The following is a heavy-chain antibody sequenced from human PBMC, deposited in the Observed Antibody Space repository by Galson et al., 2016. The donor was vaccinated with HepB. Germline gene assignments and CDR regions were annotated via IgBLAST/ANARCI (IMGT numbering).Heavy chain of an antibody. V-gene: IGHV1-8*02. CDR3: ARRYRAYNIDVIDV. Sequence: SVKISCKASGYTFTTSGISWVRQATGQGPEWMGFVNPKSGYTVYAQRLQGRVTMTRNTSISTAYMELTSLISGDTAVYYCARRYRAYNIDVIDVWGQGTMVTVSS. D-gene: IGHD1-26*01. CDR2: VNPKSGYT. J-gene: IGHJ3*01. CDR1: GYTFTTSG.